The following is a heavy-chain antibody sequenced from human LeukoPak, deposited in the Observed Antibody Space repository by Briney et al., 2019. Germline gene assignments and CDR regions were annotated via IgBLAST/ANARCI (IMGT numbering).Heavy chain of an antibody. D-gene: IGHD2-8*01. Sequence: PGGSLRLSCAASGFTFDDYAMHWVRQAPGKGLEWVSGISWNSGSIGYADSVKGRFTISRDDAQKSLPLEMNRLRVEDTAVYYCADPGVGHWGQGTLVTVSA. J-gene: IGHJ4*02. CDR1: GFTFDDYA. CDR2: ISWNSGSI. CDR3: ADPGVGH. V-gene: IGHV3-9*01.